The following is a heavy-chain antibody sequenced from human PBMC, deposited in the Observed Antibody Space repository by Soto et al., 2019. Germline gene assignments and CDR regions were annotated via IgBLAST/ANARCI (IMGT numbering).Heavy chain of an antibody. D-gene: IGHD3-22*01. Sequence: QSGGSLRLSCAASGFTFSSYAVSWVRQAPGKGPEWISSISGSGSTIYYADSVKGRFTISRDNSKNTLYLQMSSLRAEDTAVYYCAKVFYYYDSSGYYYFDHWGQGTLVTVSS. CDR1: GFTFSSYA. J-gene: IGHJ4*02. V-gene: IGHV3-23*01. CDR3: AKVFYYYDSSGYYYFDH. CDR2: ISGSGSTI.